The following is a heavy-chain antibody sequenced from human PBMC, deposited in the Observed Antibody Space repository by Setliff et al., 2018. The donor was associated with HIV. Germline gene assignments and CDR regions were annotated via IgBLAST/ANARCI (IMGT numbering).Heavy chain of an antibody. J-gene: IGHJ4*02. CDR1: GGSLSTYY. Sequence: SKTLSLTCTVSGGSLSTYYWSWIRQPAGEGLEYIGRLHSTGTTIYNPSLQSRVTISVDTSKNQFSLKLSSVTAADTAVYYCATSSGQWELGYWGQGTLVTVSS. D-gene: IGHD1-26*01. CDR2: LHSTGTT. CDR3: ATSSGQWELGY. V-gene: IGHV4-4*07.